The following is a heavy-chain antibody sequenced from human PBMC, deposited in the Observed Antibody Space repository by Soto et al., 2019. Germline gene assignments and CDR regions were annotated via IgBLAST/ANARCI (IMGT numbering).Heavy chain of an antibody. CDR3: ARDRAKWKDYYYYGMDV. CDR1: GGSISSGDDF. Sequence: QVQLQESGPGLVKPSQTLSLTCTVSGGSISSGDDFWTWIRQPPGKGLEWIGYIYHSGSTYYNPSLKSRLTMSVETSKNQFSLKLSSVTAADTAVYYCARDRAKWKDYYYYGMDVWGQGTTVTVSS. D-gene: IGHD1-20*01. V-gene: IGHV4-30-4*01. J-gene: IGHJ6*02. CDR2: IYHSGST.